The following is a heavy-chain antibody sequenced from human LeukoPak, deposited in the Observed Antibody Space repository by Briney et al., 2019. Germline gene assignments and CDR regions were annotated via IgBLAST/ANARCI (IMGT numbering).Heavy chain of an antibody. D-gene: IGHD1-26*01. CDR1: GGSMLTNY. J-gene: IGHJ4*02. V-gene: IGHV4-59*12. CDR3: ARDGQDTGNFYTHFHY. CDR2: INYSGHT. Sequence: SETLSLPCTVSGGSMLTNYWSWIRQAPGKGLEWIAYINYSGHTNSNPSLKSRVTISVDTSRSQSSLKLSSVTAADTAVYYCARDGQDTGNFYTHFHYWGQGILVTVSS.